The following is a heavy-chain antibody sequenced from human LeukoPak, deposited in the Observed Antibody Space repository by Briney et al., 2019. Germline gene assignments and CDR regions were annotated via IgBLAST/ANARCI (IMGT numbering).Heavy chain of an antibody. J-gene: IGHJ4*02. CDR1: GFTFSSYA. V-gene: IGHV3-23*01. CDR2: ISGSGGST. D-gene: IGHD6-19*01. CDR3: AKLGSGWYTGVDY. Sequence: GFLRLSCAASGFTFSSYAMSWVRQAPGKGLEWVSAISGSGGSTYYADSVKGRFTLSRDKSKNMLNLKMNSLGPEDRSVFVWAKLGSGWYTGVDYWGQGTLVTVSS.